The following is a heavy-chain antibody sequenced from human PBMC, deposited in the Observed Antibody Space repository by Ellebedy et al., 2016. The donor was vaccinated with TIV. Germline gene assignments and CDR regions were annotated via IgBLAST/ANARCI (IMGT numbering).Heavy chain of an antibody. D-gene: IGHD1-26*01. CDR1: GFTFSLNW. CDR2: IKEDGSEE. J-gene: IGHJ4*02. V-gene: IGHV3-7*03. CDR3: VRDLHWSYFD. Sequence: GESLKISCAASGFTFSLNWMYWVRQAPGKGLEWVANIKEDGSEEYYVDSVKGRFTISRDTAKNSLYLQMNSLRAEDTAVYYCVRDLHWSYFDWGQGTLVTVSS.